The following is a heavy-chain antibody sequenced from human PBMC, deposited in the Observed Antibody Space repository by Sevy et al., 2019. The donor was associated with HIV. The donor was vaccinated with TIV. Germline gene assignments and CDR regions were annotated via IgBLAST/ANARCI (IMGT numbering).Heavy chain of an antibody. Sequence: GGSLRLSCAASGFTFSNAWMSWVRQAPGKGLEWVGRIKSKTDGGTTDYAAPVKGRFTISRDDSKNTLYLQMNSLKTEDTAVYYCTTYYGSGSYRFDYWGQGTLVTISS. D-gene: IGHD3-10*01. V-gene: IGHV3-15*01. CDR3: TTYYGSGSYRFDY. J-gene: IGHJ4*02. CDR1: GFTFSNAW. CDR2: IKSKTDGGTT.